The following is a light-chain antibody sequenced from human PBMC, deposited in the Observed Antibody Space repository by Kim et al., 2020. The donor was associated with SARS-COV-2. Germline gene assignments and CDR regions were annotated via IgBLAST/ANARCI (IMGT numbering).Light chain of an antibody. J-gene: IGKJ1*01. V-gene: IGKV3-15*01. CDR2: GAS. CDR1: QSVSSN. CDR3: QQYINWPPWT. Sequence: EIVMTQSPATLSVSPGERATLSCRASQSVSSNLAWYQQKPGQAPRLLIYGASTRATGIPARFSGSGSGTEFTLTISSLQSEAFAVYYCQQYINWPPWTFGQGTKVNI.